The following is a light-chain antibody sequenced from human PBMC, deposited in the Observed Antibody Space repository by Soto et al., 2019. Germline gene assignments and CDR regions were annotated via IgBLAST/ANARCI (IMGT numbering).Light chain of an antibody. CDR1: SSDIGAYNY. V-gene: IGLV2-14*03. J-gene: IGLJ2*01. CDR3: SSYTSTTTL. Sequence: QSALTQPASVSGSPGQSIAISCTGTSSDIGAYNYVSWYQHHPGKAPRLIISGVTNRPSGVSDRFSGSKSGNTASLTISGLQAEDEADYYCSSYTSTTTLFGGGTKVTVL. CDR2: GVT.